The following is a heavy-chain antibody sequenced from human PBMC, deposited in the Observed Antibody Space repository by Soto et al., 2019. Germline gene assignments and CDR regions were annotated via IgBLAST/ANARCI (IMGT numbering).Heavy chain of an antibody. J-gene: IGHJ4*02. CDR2: INPSGGST. CDR1: GYTFTNYY. V-gene: IGHV1-46*01. Sequence: QVQLVQSGAEVKKPGASVKVSCKASGYTFTNYYMHWVRQAPGQGLEWMGIINPSGGSTSYAQKFQGRATMTRDTSTSTVYMDLSSLRSEDTAVYYCARVSSWSCFDYWGQGTLVTVSS. D-gene: IGHD6-13*01. CDR3: ARVSSWSCFDY.